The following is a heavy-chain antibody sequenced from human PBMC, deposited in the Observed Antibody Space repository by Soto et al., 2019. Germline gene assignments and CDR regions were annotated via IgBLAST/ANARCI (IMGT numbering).Heavy chain of an antibody. CDR3: ARAAGRTPLDY. J-gene: IGHJ4*02. V-gene: IGHV4-31*03. D-gene: IGHD6-25*01. CDR2: IYKNGNA. Sequence: VQLQESGPGLVMPSQTLSLTCTVSGAPMTSDGYYWSWIRQHPGKGLEWIGYIYKNGNAYYNPSLSSRPTISVDTSKNQFSLNLSSVTAADTAVYYCARAAGRTPLDYWGQGTLVTVSS. CDR1: GAPMTSDGYY.